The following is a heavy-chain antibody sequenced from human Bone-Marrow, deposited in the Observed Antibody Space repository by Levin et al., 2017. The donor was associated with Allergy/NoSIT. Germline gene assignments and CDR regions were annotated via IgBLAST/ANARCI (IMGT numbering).Heavy chain of an antibody. CDR2: ITGGGFNT. CDR3: AKKQGGTSGFSFDV. J-gene: IGHJ3*01. D-gene: IGHD2-15*01. Sequence: GGSLRLSCTVSGFSLSEYAMAWVRQAPGKGLEWVSEITGGGFNTYYGDSVKGRFTVSKDESKDTLYLDLSSLRVEDTAVYFCAKKQGGTSGFSFDVWGQGTMVTVSS. V-gene: IGHV3-23*01. CDR1: GFSLSEYA.